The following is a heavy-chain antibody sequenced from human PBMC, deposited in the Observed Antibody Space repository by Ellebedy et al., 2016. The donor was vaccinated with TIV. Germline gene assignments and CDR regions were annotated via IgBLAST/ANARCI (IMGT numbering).Heavy chain of an antibody. J-gene: IGHJ4*02. V-gene: IGHV3-9*01. CDR2: ITWNSGRV. Sequence: SLKISXAASGFTFDDYAMHWVRQSPGKGLEWVSGITWNSGRVGYADSVKGRFTISRDNAKNSLYLHMNNLRSEDTALYYCAKDIELSAARGFDSWGQGSQVTVSS. D-gene: IGHD6-6*01. CDR3: AKDIELSAARGFDS. CDR1: GFTFDDYA.